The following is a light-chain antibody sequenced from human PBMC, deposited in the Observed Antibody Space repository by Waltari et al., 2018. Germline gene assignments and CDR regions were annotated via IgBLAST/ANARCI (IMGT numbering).Light chain of an antibody. V-gene: IGKV4-1*01. CDR1: PTVLYNSNNRNY. CDR2: WAT. CDR3: QQYYSSPYT. Sequence: DFVMTQSPASLALSLGERATIHCKTSPTVLYNSNNRNYLTWYQQKPGQPPKLLFSWATPRESGVPDRFSASGSGTDFTLTISRLQPEDVAIYYCQQYYSSPYTFGQGTRLEIK. J-gene: IGKJ2*01.